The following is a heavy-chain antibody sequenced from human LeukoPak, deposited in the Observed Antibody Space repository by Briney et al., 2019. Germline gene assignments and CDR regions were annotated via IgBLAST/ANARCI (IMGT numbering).Heavy chain of an antibody. D-gene: IGHD5-18*01. CDR2: INPNSGGT. J-gene: IGHJ4*02. V-gene: IGHV1-2*02. CDR3: ARGTGEGYTYGRYYFDY. Sequence: GASVKVSCKASGYTFTSYGISWVRQAPGQGLEWMGWINPNSGGTNYAQNFQGRVTMTRDTSISTAYVELSRLRSDDTAVYYCARGTGEGYTYGRYYFDYWGQGTLVTVSS. CDR1: GYTFTSYG.